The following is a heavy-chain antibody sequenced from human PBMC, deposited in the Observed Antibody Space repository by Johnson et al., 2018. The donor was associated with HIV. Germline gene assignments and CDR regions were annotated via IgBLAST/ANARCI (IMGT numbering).Heavy chain of an antibody. J-gene: IGHJ3*02. CDR1: GFTFSSYA. CDR3: AKGILTNDAFDI. V-gene: IGHV3-30*04. Sequence: QMLLVESGGGVVQPGRSLRLSCAASGFTFSSYAMHWVRQAPGKGLEWVAVISYDGSNKYYADSVKGRFTISRDNSKNTLYLQMNSLRVEDTAIYYCAKGILTNDAFDICGQGTMVTVSP. CDR2: ISYDGSNK. D-gene: IGHD3-10*01.